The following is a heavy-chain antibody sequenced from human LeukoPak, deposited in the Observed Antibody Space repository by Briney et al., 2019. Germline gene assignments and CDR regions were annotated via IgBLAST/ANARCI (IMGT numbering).Heavy chain of an antibody. CDR3: ARRRSIMYDGNYFDY. J-gene: IGHJ4*02. CDR1: GDSISSYY. CDR2: IYYSAST. D-gene: IGHD2-8*01. V-gene: IGHV4-59*08. Sequence: SETLSLTCTVSGDSISSYYWSWIRQPPGQGLEWLGYIYYSASTIYNPSLKSRVTISVDTSKNQFSLKLSSVTAADTAVYYCARRRSIMYDGNYFDYWGQGTLVTVSS.